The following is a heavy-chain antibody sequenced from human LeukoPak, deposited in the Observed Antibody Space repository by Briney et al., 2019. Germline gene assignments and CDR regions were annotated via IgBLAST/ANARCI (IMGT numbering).Heavy chain of an antibody. CDR1: GGSFSGYY. CDR3: ARGIYYVWGSYRYFDY. V-gene: IGHV4-34*01. CDR2: INHSGST. J-gene: IGHJ4*02. Sequence: SKTLSLTCAVYGGSFSGYYWSWIRQPPGKGLEWIGEINHSGSTNYNPSLKSRVTISVDTSKNQFSLKLSSVTAADTAVYYCARGIYYVWGSYRYFDYWGQGTLVTVSS. D-gene: IGHD3-16*02.